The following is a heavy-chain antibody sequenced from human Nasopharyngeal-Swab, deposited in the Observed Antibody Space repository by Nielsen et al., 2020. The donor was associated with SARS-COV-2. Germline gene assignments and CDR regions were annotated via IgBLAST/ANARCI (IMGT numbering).Heavy chain of an antibody. D-gene: IGHD4-17*01. CDR2: IYPGDSDT. Sequence: GESLKISCQGSGYSFTSYWIGWVRQMPGKGLEWMGIIYPGDSDTRYSPSFQGQVTISADKSISTAYLQWSSLKASDTAMYYCARLRYGDYSQYYFDYWGQGTLVTVSS. J-gene: IGHJ4*02. CDR1: GYSFTSYW. CDR3: ARLRYGDYSQYYFDY. V-gene: IGHV5-51*01.